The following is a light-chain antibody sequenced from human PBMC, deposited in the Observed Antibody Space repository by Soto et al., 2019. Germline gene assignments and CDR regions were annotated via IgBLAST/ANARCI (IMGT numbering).Light chain of an antibody. J-gene: IGLJ1*01. V-gene: IGLV2-18*02. CDR1: SSDVGNYNR. CDR2: EVS. Sequence: QSVLTQPPSVSGSPGQSVTISCTGTSSDVGNYNRVSWYQQPPGTAPKLMVYEVSNRPSGVPDRFSGSKSGNTASLTISGLQAEGEADYYCSSYTTSTTYVFGTGTKVTVL. CDR3: SSYTTSTTYV.